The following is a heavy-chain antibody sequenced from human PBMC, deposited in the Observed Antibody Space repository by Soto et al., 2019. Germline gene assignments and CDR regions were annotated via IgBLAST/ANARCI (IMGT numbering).Heavy chain of an antibody. V-gene: IGHV1-18*01. D-gene: IGHD4-17*01. CDR2: ISANSGNT. J-gene: IGHJ4*02. CDR1: GYTFTSYD. Sequence: ASVKVSCKASGYTFTSYDINWVRQATGQGLEWMGWISANSGNTGYAQKFQGRVTMTTDTSTSTAYMELRSLRSDDTAVYYCARDLNYPPRYGDKLDYWGQGTLVTVSS. CDR3: ARDLNYPPRYGDKLDY.